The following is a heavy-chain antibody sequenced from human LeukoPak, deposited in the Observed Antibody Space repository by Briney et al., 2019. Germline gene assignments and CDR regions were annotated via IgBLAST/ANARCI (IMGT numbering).Heavy chain of an antibody. CDR2: IRSKAYGGAT. Sequence: GGSLRLSCTASGFTFGDYAMSWFRQAPGKGLEWVGFIRSKAYGGATEYAASVKGRFTISRDDSKSIAYLQMNSLKTEDTAVYYCTRDRPRYYYGMDVWGQGTTVTVSS. CDR3: TRDRPRYYYGMDV. V-gene: IGHV3-49*03. CDR1: GFTFGDYA. J-gene: IGHJ6*02.